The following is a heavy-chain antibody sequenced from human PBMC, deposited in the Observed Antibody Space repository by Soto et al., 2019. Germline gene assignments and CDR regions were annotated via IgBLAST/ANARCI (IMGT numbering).Heavy chain of an antibody. J-gene: IGHJ6*02. CDR3: ARGVDAGVDV. D-gene: IGHD1-1*01. CDR1: GYTFTTYD. V-gene: IGHV1-8*01. CDR2: MSPNSGAT. Sequence: QVQLLQSGAEVTKPGASVKVSCKASGYTFTTYDINWVRQATGQGLEWLGWMSPNSGATGYAQKFQGRVTMTRDTSISTAYMELSNLRSEDTAMYFCARGVDAGVDVWGQGTTVTVSS.